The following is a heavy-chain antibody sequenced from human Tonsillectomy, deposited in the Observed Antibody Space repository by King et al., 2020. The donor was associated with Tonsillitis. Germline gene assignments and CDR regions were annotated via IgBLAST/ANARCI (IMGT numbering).Heavy chain of an antibody. Sequence: LQLQESGPGLVKPSETLSLTCTVAGGSIISNIYYWGWIRQPPGKGLEWIGSIYYSGTTYYNPSLKSRVTISVDTSKNQFSLKLSSVTAADTAVYYCARVSSLDYCGLGTLVTVSP. D-gene: IGHD6-6*01. CDR1: GGSIISNIYY. V-gene: IGHV4-39*01. CDR3: ARVSSLDY. CDR2: IYYSGTT. J-gene: IGHJ4*02.